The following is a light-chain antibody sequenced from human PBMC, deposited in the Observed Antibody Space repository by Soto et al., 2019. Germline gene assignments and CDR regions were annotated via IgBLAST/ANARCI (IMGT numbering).Light chain of an antibody. V-gene: IGLV1-51*01. CDR3: GTWDSSLSGLHVV. CDR1: SSNIGNNY. CDR2: DNN. Sequence: QSVLTQPPSVSAAPGQKVTISCSGGSSNIGNNYVSWYQQLPGTAPKLLIYDNNKRPSGIPDRFSGSKSGTSATLGITGLQTGDEADYYCGTWDSSLSGLHVVFGGGTKLTVL. J-gene: IGLJ2*01.